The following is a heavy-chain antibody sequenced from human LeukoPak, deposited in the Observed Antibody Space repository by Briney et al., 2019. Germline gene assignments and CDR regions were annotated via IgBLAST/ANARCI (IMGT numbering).Heavy chain of an antibody. D-gene: IGHD3-10*01. CDR1: GYTFTSYG. Sequence: VGSVKVSCKASGYTFTSYGISWVRQAPGQGLEWMGWITAYNDNTNYAQKLQGRVTMTTDTSTSTAYMELRSLRSDDTAVYYCARARARGITEGMDVWGQGTTVTVSS. CDR3: ARARARGITEGMDV. J-gene: IGHJ6*02. CDR2: ITAYNDNT. V-gene: IGHV1-18*01.